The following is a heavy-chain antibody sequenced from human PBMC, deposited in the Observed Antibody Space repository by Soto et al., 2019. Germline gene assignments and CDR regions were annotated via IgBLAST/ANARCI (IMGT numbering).Heavy chain of an antibody. CDR3: AKGKSTGDIDWFDP. CDR2: LIGGHYGT. V-gene: IGHV3-23*01. D-gene: IGHD3-10*01. CDR1: GFTLQNYA. J-gene: IGHJ5*02. Sequence: HPSGSLRLSCTASGFTLQNYAMAWVRQAPGKGLEWVSTLIGGHYGTAYSYSVKGRFTVSRDNSKNCLYLQMNSLGVEDTAMYFCAKGKSTGDIDWFDPWGQGSLVTVSS.